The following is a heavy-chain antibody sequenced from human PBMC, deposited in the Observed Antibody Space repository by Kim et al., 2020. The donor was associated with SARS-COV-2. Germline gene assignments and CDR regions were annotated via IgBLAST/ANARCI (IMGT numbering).Heavy chain of an antibody. D-gene: IGHD6-19*01. V-gene: IGHV4-34*01. CDR3: ARGSSGWRWVRPEYFQH. CDR2: INHSGST. Sequence: SETLSLTCAVYGGSFSGYYWSWIRQPPGKGLEWIGEINHSGSTNYNPSLKSRVTISVDTSKNQFSLKLSSVTAADTAVYYCARGSSGWRWVRPEYFQHWGQGTLVTVSS. CDR1: GGSFSGYY. J-gene: IGHJ1*01.